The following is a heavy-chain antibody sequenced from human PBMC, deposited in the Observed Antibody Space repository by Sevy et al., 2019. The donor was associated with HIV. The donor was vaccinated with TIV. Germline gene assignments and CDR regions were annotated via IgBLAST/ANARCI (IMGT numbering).Heavy chain of an antibody. V-gene: IGHV4-31*03. CDR3: SKGGGALDRGMDV. Sequence: SETLSLTCTVSGGSVSSTGFYWTWIRQHPGKGLEWIGYICCGGSTYYNPSLKSRSTISVDTSKNQFSLRLTSVTAADTAVHYCSKGGGALDRGMDVWGQGTTVTVSS. CDR1: GGSVSSTGFY. CDR2: ICCGGST. D-gene: IGHD2-21*01. J-gene: IGHJ6*02.